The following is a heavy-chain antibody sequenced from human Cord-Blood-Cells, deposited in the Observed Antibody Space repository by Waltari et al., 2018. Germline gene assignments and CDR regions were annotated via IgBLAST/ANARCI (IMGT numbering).Heavy chain of an antibody. J-gene: IGHJ6*02. V-gene: IGHV1-69*01. CDR3: ARGDYSNYDSYYYYGMDV. D-gene: IGHD4-4*01. Sequence: QVQLVQSGAEVRKPGSSVMVSCRASGGTFSSYAISWVRQAPGQGLEWMGGIIPIFGTANYAQKFQGRVTITADESTSTAYMELSSLRSEDTAVYYCARGDYSNYDSYYYYGMDVWGQGTTVTVSS. CDR1: GGTFSSYA. CDR2: IIPIFGTA.